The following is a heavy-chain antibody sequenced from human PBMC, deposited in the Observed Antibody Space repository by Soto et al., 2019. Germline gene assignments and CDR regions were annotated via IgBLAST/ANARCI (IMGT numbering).Heavy chain of an antibody. CDR2: IYYSWST. V-gene: IGHV4-59*01. Sequence: PSETLSLTCTVSGGSISSYYWSWIRQPPGKGLEWSGYIYYSWSTNYNPSLKSRVTISVDTSKNQFSLKLSSVTAADTAVYYCARALWSGYYYSYYGIDVWGQGTKVSVSS. CDR1: GGSISSYY. D-gene: IGHD3-3*01. CDR3: ARALWSGYYYSYYGIDV. J-gene: IGHJ6*02.